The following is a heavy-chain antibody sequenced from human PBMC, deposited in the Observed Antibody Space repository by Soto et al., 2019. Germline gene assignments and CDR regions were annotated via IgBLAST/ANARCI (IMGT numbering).Heavy chain of an antibody. V-gene: IGHV3-23*01. Sequence: WVSKKKGKGLEYVSGISSHGGSTYYADSVKGRFTISRDNSKNTLYLQMNSPRAEDTAVYYCAKEAPALTMIVVVITYLDYWGQGTLVPSPQ. CDR2: ISSHGGST. CDR3: AKEAPALTMIVVVITYLDY. D-gene: IGHD3-22*01. J-gene: IGHJ4*02.